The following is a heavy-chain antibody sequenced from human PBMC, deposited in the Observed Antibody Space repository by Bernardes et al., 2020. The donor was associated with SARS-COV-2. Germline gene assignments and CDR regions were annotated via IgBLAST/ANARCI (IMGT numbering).Heavy chain of an antibody. CDR2: ANTDGTT. Sequence: GGSLRLSCAASGFVFNRFRMHWVRQAPGGGLMWVSRANTDGTTYYADSVKGRFTISRDDAKSMLFLQMNSLRAEDTALYYCSTGLPDFFDYWGRGTLVTVSS. CDR1: GFVFNRFR. D-gene: IGHD2-15*01. CDR3: STGLPDFFDY. J-gene: IGHJ4*02. V-gene: IGHV3-74*01.